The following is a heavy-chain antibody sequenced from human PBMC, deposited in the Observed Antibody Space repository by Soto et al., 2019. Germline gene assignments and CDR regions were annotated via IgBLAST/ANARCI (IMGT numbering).Heavy chain of an antibody. Sequence: SETLSLTCAVSGGSISSGGYSWSWIRQPPGKGLEWIGYIYHSGSTYYNPSLKSRVTISVDRSKNQFSLKLSSVTAADTAVYYCARVGDSSGFSPFDYWGQGTLVTVSS. CDR1: GGSISSGGYS. CDR2: IYHSGST. V-gene: IGHV4-30-2*01. D-gene: IGHD3-22*01. CDR3: ARVGDSSGFSPFDY. J-gene: IGHJ4*02.